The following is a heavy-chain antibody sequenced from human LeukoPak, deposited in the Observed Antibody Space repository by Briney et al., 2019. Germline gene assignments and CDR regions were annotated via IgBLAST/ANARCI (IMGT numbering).Heavy chain of an antibody. CDR2: INHSGST. J-gene: IGHJ6*03. D-gene: IGHD3-16*02. CDR3: ARVVIDYHYYYYYYMDV. V-gene: IGHV4-34*01. Sequence: SETLSLTCAVYGGSFSGYYWSWIRQPPGKGLEWIGEINHSGSTNYNPSLKSRVTISVDTSKNQFSLKLSSVTAADTAVYYCARVVIDYHYYYYYYMDVWGKGTTVTVSS. CDR1: GGSFSGYY.